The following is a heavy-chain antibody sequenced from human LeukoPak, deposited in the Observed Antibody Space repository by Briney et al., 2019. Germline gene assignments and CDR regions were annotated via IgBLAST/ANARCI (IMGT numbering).Heavy chain of an antibody. D-gene: IGHD2-2*01. V-gene: IGHV3-53*01. J-gene: IGHJ4*02. CDR1: GFTVSTYY. CDR3: ARGLGYCTSTTCLLPFDY. CDR2: IYSGGST. Sequence: GGSLRLSCAASGFTVSTYYMTWVRQAPGKGLDCVSVIYSGGSTYYADSVKGRFTVSRDNSKSTLYLQMNSLRAEDTAMYYCARGLGYCTSTTCLLPFDYWGQGTLVTVSS.